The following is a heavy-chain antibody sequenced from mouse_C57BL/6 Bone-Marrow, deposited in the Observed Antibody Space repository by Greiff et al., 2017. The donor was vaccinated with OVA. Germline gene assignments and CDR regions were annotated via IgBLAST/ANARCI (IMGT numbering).Heavy chain of an antibody. Sequence: EVKLVESGGGLVKPGGSLKLSCAASGFTFSDYGMHWVRQAPEKGLEWVAYISSGSSTIYYADTVKGRFTISGDNAKNTLFLQMTSLRSEDTAMYYCARRMGRYYAMDYWGQGTSVTVSS. CDR1: GFTFSDYG. CDR2: ISSGSSTI. V-gene: IGHV5-17*01. CDR3: ARRMGRYYAMDY. D-gene: IGHD4-1*01. J-gene: IGHJ4*01.